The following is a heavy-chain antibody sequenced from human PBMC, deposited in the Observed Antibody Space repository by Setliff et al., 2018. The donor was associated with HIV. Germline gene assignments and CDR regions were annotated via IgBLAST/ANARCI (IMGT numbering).Heavy chain of an antibody. Sequence: KASETLSLTCSVYGDGFTGYFWSWIRQSPGKGLEWLGEINRNGITYSIPSLRGRLSISIDTSRNQFSLRLTSLIAADTAVYYCARGGSAWNMPRGDYANWFDPWGQGTLVTVSS. D-gene: IGHD4-17*01. CDR1: GDGFTGYF. J-gene: IGHJ5*02. CDR3: ARGGSAWNMPRGDYANWFDP. V-gene: IGHV4-34*01. CDR2: INRNGIT.